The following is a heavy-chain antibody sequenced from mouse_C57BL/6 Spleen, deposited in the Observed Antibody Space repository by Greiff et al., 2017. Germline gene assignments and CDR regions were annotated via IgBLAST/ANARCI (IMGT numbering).Heavy chain of an antibody. CDR1: GFTFSDYG. CDR2: ISSGSSTI. D-gene: IGHD2-5*01. Sequence: EVKLVESGGGLVKPGGSLKLSCAASGFTFSDYGMHWVRQAPEKGLEWVAYISSGSSTIYYADTVKGRFTISRDNAKNTLFLQRTSLRSEDTAMYYCARQNYSNFGFAYWGQGTLVTVSA. V-gene: IGHV5-17*01. CDR3: ARQNYSNFGFAY. J-gene: IGHJ3*01.